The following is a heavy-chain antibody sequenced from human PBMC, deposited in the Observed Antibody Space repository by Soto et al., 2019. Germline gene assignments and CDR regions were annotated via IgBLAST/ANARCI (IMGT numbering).Heavy chain of an antibody. CDR3: ARDALDYCDYTYNWFDA. CDR1: GFTFSSDA. V-gene: IGHV3-30-3*01. CDR2: ISYDGSKK. Sequence: QVQLVESGGGVVQPGRSLRLCCAASGFTFSSDAMHWVRQAPGKGLEWVAVISYDGSKKYYADSVKGRFTISRNNSKNTLYLQMNSLRAEDTAVYDCARDALDYCDYTYNWFDAWGQGTLVTVSS. J-gene: IGHJ5*02. D-gene: IGHD4-17*01.